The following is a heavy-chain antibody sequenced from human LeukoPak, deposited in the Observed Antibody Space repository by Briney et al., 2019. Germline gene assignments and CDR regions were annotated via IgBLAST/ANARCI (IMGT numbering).Heavy chain of an antibody. CDR3: ARDGPMIVVVPAARFTDP. CDR2: INHSGST. V-gene: IGHV4-34*01. D-gene: IGHD2-2*01. Sequence: SETLSLTCTVSGGSISSYYWSWIRQPPGKGLEWIGEINHSGSTYYNPSLKSRVTISVDTSKNQFSLKLSSVTAADTAVYYCARDGPMIVVVPAARFTDPWGQGTLVTVSS. CDR1: GGSISSYY. J-gene: IGHJ5*02.